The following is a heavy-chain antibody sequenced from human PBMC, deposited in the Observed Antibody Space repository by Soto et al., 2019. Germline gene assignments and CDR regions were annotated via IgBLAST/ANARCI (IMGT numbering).Heavy chain of an antibody. J-gene: IGHJ4*02. CDR1: GFSFSISP. CDR3: ARQLERRVGAASH. CDR2: ISPSGDVT. Sequence: VQLVESGGGVVQPGRPLRLSCAASGFSFSISPMHWVRQAPGKGLEWVSYISPSGDVTHYADSVKGRFTISRDNTKNSLFLQMSSLRDDDTAVYYCARQLERRVGAASHWGQGTRVSVSS. D-gene: IGHD1-26*01. V-gene: IGHV3-48*03.